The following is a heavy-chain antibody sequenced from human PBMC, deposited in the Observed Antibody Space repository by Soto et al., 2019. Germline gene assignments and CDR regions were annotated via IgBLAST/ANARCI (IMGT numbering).Heavy chain of an antibody. D-gene: IGHD6-19*01. V-gene: IGHV4-34*01. CDR3: ASAVIAVAGTGHWFDP. J-gene: IGHJ5*02. Sequence: SETLSLTCAVYGGSFSGYYWSWIRQPPGKGLEWIGEINHSGSTNYNPSLKSRVTISVDTSKNQFSLKLSSVTAADTAVYYCASAVIAVAGTGHWFDPWGQGTLVTGSS. CDR2: INHSGST. CDR1: GGSFSGYY.